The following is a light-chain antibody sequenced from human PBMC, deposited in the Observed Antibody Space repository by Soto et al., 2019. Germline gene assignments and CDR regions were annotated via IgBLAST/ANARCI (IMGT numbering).Light chain of an antibody. Sequence: QSALTQPASVSGSPGQSITISCTGTSGDVGGYNYVSWYQQHAGFAPKLIIYEVSNRPSGVSNRFSGSKSGDTASLTISGLQAEDEADYYCSSYTSTNTLAVFGTGTKLTVL. CDR2: EVS. J-gene: IGLJ1*01. V-gene: IGLV2-14*01. CDR3: SSYTSTNTLAV. CDR1: SGDVGGYNY.